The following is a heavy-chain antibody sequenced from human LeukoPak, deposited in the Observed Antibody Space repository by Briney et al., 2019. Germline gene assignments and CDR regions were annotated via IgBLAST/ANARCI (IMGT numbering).Heavy chain of an antibody. V-gene: IGHV4-59*01. D-gene: IGHD6-6*01. CDR3: ARGLKYSSPDIYYFDY. CDR1: GGSISSYY. CDR2: IYYSGST. Sequence: SETLSLTCTVSGGSISSYYWSWIRQPPGKGLEWIGYIYYSGSTNYNPSLKSRVTISVDTSKNQFSLKLSSVTAADTAVYYCARGLKYSSPDIYYFDYWGQGTLVTVSS. J-gene: IGHJ4*02.